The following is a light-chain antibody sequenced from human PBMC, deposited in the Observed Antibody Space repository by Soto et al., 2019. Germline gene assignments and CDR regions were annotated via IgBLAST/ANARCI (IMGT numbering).Light chain of an antibody. V-gene: IGLV2-14*01. J-gene: IGLJ2*01. CDR3: SSYTSTNTLV. CDR2: GVS. Sequence: QSVLTQPASVSGSPGQSITISCTGTSSGVGDYNYVSWYQQHPGKAPKLIIYGVSNRPSGISNRFSGSKSGNTASLTISGLQAEDEADYYCSSYTSTNTLVFGGGTKVTVL. CDR1: SSGVGDYNY.